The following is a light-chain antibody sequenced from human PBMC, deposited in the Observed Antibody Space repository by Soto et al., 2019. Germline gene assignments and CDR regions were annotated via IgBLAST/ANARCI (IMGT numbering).Light chain of an antibody. V-gene: IGKV1-5*01. CDR1: QSISSW. CDR3: QEYNNYPWT. J-gene: IGKJ1*01. CDR2: GAS. Sequence: DIQTNQAPSTLYAYIGNRVTIPCRASQSISSWLAWYQQKPGNAPKLLIYGASSLESGVPARFSGSGSGTDFTLTISGLQPDDFATYYCQEYNNYPWTFAEGTKVDIK.